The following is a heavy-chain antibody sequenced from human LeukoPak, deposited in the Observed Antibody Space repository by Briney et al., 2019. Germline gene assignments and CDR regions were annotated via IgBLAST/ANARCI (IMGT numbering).Heavy chain of an antibody. CDR1: GFTFSRYR. J-gene: IGHJ4*02. V-gene: IGHV3-7*01. Sequence: GGSLRLSCAASGFTFSRYRMNWVRQAPEKGLEWVANIKQDGSEKYYVDSVKGRFTVSRDNAKNTLYLQMDSLRAEDTAVYYCATDRNSGKYYDYWGQGTLVTVSS. CDR3: ATDRNSGKYYDY. D-gene: IGHD1-26*01. CDR2: IKQDGSEK.